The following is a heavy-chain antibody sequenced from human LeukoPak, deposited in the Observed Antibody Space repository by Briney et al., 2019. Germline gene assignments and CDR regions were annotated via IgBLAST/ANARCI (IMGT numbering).Heavy chain of an antibody. V-gene: IGHV3-30*18. CDR2: ISYDGRSK. CDR1: GFTFSSSG. Sequence: GRSLRLSCAASGFTFSSSGMHWVRQAPGKGLEWVAVISYDGRSKYYGDSVKGRFTISRDNSKNTLYLQMNSLRAEDTAVYYCAKDYDSSGYYYFRNYFDYWGQGTLVTVSS. J-gene: IGHJ4*02. D-gene: IGHD3-22*01. CDR3: AKDYDSSGYYYFRNYFDY.